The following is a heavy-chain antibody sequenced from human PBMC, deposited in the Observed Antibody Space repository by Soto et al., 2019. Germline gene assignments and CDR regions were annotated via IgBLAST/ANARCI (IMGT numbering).Heavy chain of an antibody. CDR1: GGSISSGGYY. CDR2: IYYSGST. D-gene: IGHD6-13*01. CDR3: ASMQIAACAFDI. Sequence: SETLSLTCTVSGGSISSGGYYWSWIRQHPGKGLEWIGYIYYSGSTYYNPSLKSRVTISVDTSKNQFSLKLSSVTAADTAVYYCASMQIAACAFDIWGQGTMVTVSS. J-gene: IGHJ3*02. V-gene: IGHV4-31*03.